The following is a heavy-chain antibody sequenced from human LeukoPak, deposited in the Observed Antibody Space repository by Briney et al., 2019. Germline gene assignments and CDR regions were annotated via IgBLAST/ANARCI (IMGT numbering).Heavy chain of an antibody. CDR3: ARDSGYDRHPYFDY. CDR2: INPNSGGT. CDR1: GYTFTGYY. Sequence: ASVKVSCKASGYTFTGYYMHWVRQAPGQGLEWMGWINPNSGGTNYAQKFQGRVTMTRDTSISTAYMELSGLRSDDTAVYYCARDSGYDRHPYFDYWGQGTLVTVSS. J-gene: IGHJ4*02. D-gene: IGHD5-12*01. V-gene: IGHV1-2*02.